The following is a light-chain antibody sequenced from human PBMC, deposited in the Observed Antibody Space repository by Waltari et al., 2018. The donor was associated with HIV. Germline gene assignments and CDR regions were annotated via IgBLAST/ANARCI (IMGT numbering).Light chain of an antibody. CDR1: AGPVTSKNY. Sequence: QAAVTQEPSMTVSPGGTIILTCGSSAGPVTSKNYAYWFQQKPGHAPTPLIFDSTMRHSLTPALFSGFLLGDKAVLTLSGALSEDEAFYYCLLFFGATRIFGGGTMVTV. CDR3: LLFFGATRI. CDR2: DST. V-gene: IGLV7-46*01. J-gene: IGLJ2*01.